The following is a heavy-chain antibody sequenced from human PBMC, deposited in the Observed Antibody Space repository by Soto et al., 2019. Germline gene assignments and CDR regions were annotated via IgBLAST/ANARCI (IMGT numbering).Heavy chain of an antibody. V-gene: IGHV3-21*01. CDR2: ISSSSSYI. Sequence: GGSLRLSCAASGFTFSSYSMNWVRQAPGKGLEWVSSISSSSSYIYYADSVKGRFTISRDNAKNSLYLQMNSLRAEDTAVYYCARDPGLYSSSWAADSQHWGQGTLVTVSS. J-gene: IGHJ1*01. D-gene: IGHD6-13*01. CDR1: GFTFSSYS. CDR3: ARDPGLYSSSWAADSQH.